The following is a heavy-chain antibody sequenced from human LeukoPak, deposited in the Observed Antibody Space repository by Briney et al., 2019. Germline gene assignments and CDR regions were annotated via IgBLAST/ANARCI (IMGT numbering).Heavy chain of an antibody. CDR2: ISSSGGTI. CDR1: GFTFSSYE. J-gene: IGHJ4*02. Sequence: GGSLRLSCAASGFTFSSYEMNWVRQAPGKGLEWVSYISSSGGTIYYADSVKGRFTISRDNAKNSLYLQMNSLRAEDTAVYYCARTQQAAGGFDYWGQGTLVTVSS. D-gene: IGHD2-15*01. CDR3: ARTQQAAGGFDY. V-gene: IGHV3-48*03.